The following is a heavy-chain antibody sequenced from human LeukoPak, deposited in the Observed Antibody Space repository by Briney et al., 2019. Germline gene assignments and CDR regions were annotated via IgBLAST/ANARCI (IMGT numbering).Heavy chain of an antibody. Sequence: PGGSLRLSCAASGFTFSSYAMHWVRQAPGKGLEWVAVISYDGSNKYYADSVKGRFTISRDNSKNTLYLQMNSLRAEDTAVYYCARVSTVVTPVQGMDVWGQGTTVTVSS. D-gene: IGHD4-23*01. CDR3: ARVSTVVTPVQGMDV. CDR2: ISYDGSNK. J-gene: IGHJ6*02. V-gene: IGHV3-30-3*01. CDR1: GFTFSSYA.